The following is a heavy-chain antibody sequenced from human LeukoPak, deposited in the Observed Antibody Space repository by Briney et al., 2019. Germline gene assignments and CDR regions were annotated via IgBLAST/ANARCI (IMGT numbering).Heavy chain of an antibody. J-gene: IGHJ4*02. D-gene: IGHD3-22*01. V-gene: IGHV1-18*01. CDR1: GYTFTSYG. CDR2: IGAYNGNT. Sequence: ASVKVSCKASGYTFTSYGISWVRQAPGQGLEWMGWIGAYNGNTNYAQKLQGRVTMTTDTSTSTAYMELRSLRSDDTAVYYCARGDDSSGYYYGFDYWGQGTLVTVSS. CDR3: ARGDDSSGYYYGFDY.